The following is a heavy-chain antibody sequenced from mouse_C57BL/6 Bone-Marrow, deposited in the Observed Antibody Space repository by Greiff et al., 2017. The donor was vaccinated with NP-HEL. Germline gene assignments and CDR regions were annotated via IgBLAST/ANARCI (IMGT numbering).Heavy chain of an antibody. CDR3: ARQRLRRGYYFDY. CDR1: GYSITSGYY. J-gene: IGHJ2*01. CDR2: ISYDGSN. Sequence: EVKLMESGPGLVKPSQSLSLTCSVTGYSITSGYYWNWIRQFPGNKLEWMGYISYDGSNNYNPSLKNRISITRDPSTNQFFLKLNSVTTEDTATYYCARQRLRRGYYFDYWGQGTTLTVSS. D-gene: IGHD2-4*01. V-gene: IGHV3-6*01.